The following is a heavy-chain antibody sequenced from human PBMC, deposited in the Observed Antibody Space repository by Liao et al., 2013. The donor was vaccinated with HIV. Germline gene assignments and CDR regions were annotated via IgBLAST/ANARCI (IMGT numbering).Heavy chain of an antibody. CDR1: GGSISSSSYY. J-gene: IGHJ3*02. D-gene: IGHD3-10*01. CDR2: IYYTGST. Sequence: QLQLQESGPGLVKPSETLSLTCTVSGGSISSSSYYWTWIRQPPGKGLEWIGYIYYTGSTYYNPSLKSRVTISVDTSMDQFSLNLSSVTAADTAVYYCARDLRWFETMGALDIWGQGTKVTVSS. V-gene: IGHV4-30-4*08. CDR3: ARDLRWFETMGALDI.